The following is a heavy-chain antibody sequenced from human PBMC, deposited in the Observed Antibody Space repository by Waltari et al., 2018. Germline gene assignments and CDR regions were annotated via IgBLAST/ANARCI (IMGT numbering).Heavy chain of an antibody. CDR2: TKKDGTEK. V-gene: IGHV3-7*01. CDR3: ARDWDPASIVDY. J-gene: IGHJ4*02. CDR1: GFTFSSYW. Sequence: EVQLVESGGGLVQVGGSLRLSCAASGFTFSSYWMSWVRQAPGKGLEWVASTKKDGTEKYYLDSLKGLFTISRDNAKNSLYWQMNSLRVEDTARYYCARDWDPASIVDYWGQGTPVIVSS. D-gene: IGHD1-26*01.